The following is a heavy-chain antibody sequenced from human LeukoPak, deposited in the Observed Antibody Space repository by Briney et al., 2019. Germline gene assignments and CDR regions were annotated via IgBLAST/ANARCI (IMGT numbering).Heavy chain of an antibody. V-gene: IGHV5-51*03. Sequence: GESLKISCKGSGYLFSTSWIAWVRQMPGKGLEWMGFVYPGDSGARYSPSFQGQVTMSADTSINTAYLQWSSLKASDTAIYYCARKSYYDSYQHAFDIWGQGTMVTVSS. CDR3: ARKSYYDSYQHAFDI. CDR2: VYPGDSGA. J-gene: IGHJ3*02. CDR1: GYLFSTSW. D-gene: IGHD3-22*01.